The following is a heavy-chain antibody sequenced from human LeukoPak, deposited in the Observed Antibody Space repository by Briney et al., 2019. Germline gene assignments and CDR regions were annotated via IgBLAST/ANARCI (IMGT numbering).Heavy chain of an antibody. Sequence: PSETLSLTCTVSGGSISSSSYYWGWIRQPPGKGLEWIGSIYYSGSTYYNPSLKSRVTISVDTSKNQFSLKLSSVTAADTAVYYCARILLGDYDFWSGYYHTFDYWGQGTLVTVSS. D-gene: IGHD3-3*01. CDR1: GGSISSSSYY. CDR3: ARILLGDYDFWSGYYHTFDY. V-gene: IGHV4-39*01. J-gene: IGHJ4*02. CDR2: IYYSGST.